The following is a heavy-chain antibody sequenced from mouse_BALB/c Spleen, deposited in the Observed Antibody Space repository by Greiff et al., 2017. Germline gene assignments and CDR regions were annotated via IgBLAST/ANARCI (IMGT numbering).Heavy chain of an antibody. CDR2: LYPGDGDT. J-gene: IGHJ1*01. Sequence: QVQLQQSGAELVRPGSSVKISCKASGYAFSSYWMNWVKQRPGQGLEWIGQLYPGDGDTNYNGKFKGKATLTADKSSSTAYMQLSSLTSEDSAVYFCARSDYYGSSPWYFDVWGAGTTVTVSS. CDR3: ARSDYYGSSPWYFDV. CDR1: GYAFSSYW. V-gene: IGHV1-80*01. D-gene: IGHD1-1*01.